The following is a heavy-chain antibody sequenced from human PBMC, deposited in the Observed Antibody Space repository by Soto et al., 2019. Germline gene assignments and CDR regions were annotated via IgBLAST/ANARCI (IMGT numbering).Heavy chain of an antibody. J-gene: IGHJ4*02. D-gene: IGHD6-19*01. Sequence: QVQLVQSGAEVKKPGASVKVSCKASGYTFTGYYMHWVRQAHGQGLERMGWINPNSGGTNYAQKVQGWVTMTRDRSISTAYRELSRLRSNDTAVYYCARACGQWMVQYLDYWGQGTLVTVSS. CDR1: GYTFTGYY. CDR3: ARACGQWMVQYLDY. CDR2: INPNSGGT. V-gene: IGHV1-2*04.